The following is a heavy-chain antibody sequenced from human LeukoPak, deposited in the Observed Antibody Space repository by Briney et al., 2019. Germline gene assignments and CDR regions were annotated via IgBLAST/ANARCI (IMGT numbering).Heavy chain of an antibody. D-gene: IGHD7-27*01. J-gene: IGHJ4*02. CDR1: GYTFTGYY. CDR2: FNPNSGGT. V-gene: IGHV1-2*02. CDR3: VREGPMGTGD. Sequence: ASVKVSCKASGYTFTGYYMHWVRQAPGQGLGGMGWFNPNSGGTNYAQKFQGRVTMTRDPSISPAYMELSRLRSDDTAQCHCVREGPMGTGDGGQGTLVTVSS.